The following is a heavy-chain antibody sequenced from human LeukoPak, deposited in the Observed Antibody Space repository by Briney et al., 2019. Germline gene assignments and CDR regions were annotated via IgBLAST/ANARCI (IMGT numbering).Heavy chain of an antibody. J-gene: IGHJ4*02. CDR1: GFTFSSYS. D-gene: IGHD2-2*01. V-gene: IGHV3-21*05. CDR2: ISSSSSYT. CDR3: ARDDAGYFDY. Sequence: GGSLRLSCAASGFTFSSYSMNWVRQAPGKGLEWVSYISSSSSYTNYADSVKGRFTISRDNAKNSLYLQMNSLRAEDTAVYYCARDDAGYFDYWGQGTLVTVSS.